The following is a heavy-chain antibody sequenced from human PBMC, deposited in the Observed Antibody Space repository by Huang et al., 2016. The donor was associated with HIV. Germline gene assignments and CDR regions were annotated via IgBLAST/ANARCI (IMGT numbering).Heavy chain of an antibody. D-gene: IGHD3-16*01. CDR3: AKRGGAWGSPYAFDL. CDR1: GGSFNNFG. CDR2: IIPRFGTR. V-gene: IGHV1-69*13. J-gene: IGHJ3*01. Sequence: QVQLVQSGAEVRKPGSSVKVSCRASGGSFNNFGINWVRQAPGQGLEWRGGIIPRFGTRNDAQRVQGRVTSTADETTGVVYMELSSLRSDDTAVYFCAKRGGAWGSPYAFDLWGPGTMVTVSS.